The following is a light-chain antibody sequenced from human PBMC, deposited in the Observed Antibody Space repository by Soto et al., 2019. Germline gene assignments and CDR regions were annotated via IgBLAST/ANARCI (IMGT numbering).Light chain of an antibody. CDR1: GSDVESYNL. CDR3: SSYAGSNTWV. J-gene: IGLJ3*02. Sequence: QSALTQPASVSGSPGQSITISCTGIGSDVESYNLVSWYKHHPGKAPKLMSYEGSARPSGGSNRFSVSKSGNTASLTISGLQAEDESDYYCSSYAGSNTWVFVGGTKVTVL. CDR2: EGS. V-gene: IGLV2-23*01.